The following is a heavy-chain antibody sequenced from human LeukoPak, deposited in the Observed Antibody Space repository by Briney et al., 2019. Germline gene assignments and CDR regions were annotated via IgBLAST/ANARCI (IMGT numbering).Heavy chain of an antibody. CDR2: ISSSGSTI. D-gene: IGHD3-10*01. V-gene: IGHV3-48*03. J-gene: IGHJ5*02. CDR1: GFTFSSYE. Sequence: GGSLRLSCAASGFTFSSYEMNWVRQAPGKGLEWVSYISSSGSTIYYADSVKGRFTICRDKPKNSLYLQMNSVRAEGTAVYYCARVPPGDTMVRGAHFDPWGQGTLVTVSS. CDR3: ARVPPGDTMVRGAHFDP.